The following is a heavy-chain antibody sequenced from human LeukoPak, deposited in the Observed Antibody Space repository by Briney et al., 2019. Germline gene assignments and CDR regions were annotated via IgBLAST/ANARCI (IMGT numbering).Heavy chain of an antibody. V-gene: IGHV1-2*02. D-gene: IGHD4-17*01. J-gene: IGHJ6*02. CDR1: GYTFTDYY. Sequence: ASVKVSCKASGYTFTDYYMHWVRHAPGQGLEWMRWINPNSGGTNYAQKFQGRVTMTRDTSISTAYMELSRLRSDDTAVYYCARATTVTTLDYYYGMDVWGQGTTVTVPS. CDR2: INPNSGGT. CDR3: ARATTVTTLDYYYGMDV.